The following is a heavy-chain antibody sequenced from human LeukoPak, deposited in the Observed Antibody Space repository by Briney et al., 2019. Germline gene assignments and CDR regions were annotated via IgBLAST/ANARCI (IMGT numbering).Heavy chain of an antibody. CDR2: INWNGSST. J-gene: IGHJ6*03. CDR3: DRSRRGSYYYYYMDV. Sequence: PGRSLRLACAASGFTFDDYGMSWVRQAPGKGLEWVSGINWNGSSTGYADAVNGRFTITRDNDKNTLYLQMHSLRAEDTALYLCDRSRRGSYYYYYMDVWGKGTTVTISS. V-gene: IGHV3-20*01. D-gene: IGHD2-2*01. CDR1: GFTFDDYG.